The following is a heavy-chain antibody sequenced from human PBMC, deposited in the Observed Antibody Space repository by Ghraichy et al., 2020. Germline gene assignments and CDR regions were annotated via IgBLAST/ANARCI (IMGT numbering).Heavy chain of an antibody. D-gene: IGHD5-18*01. V-gene: IGHV1-8*01. CDR2: MNPNSGNT. CDR1: GYTFTSYD. CDR3: ARGRGSYGPIRYNWFDP. Sequence: ASVKVSCKASGYTFTSYDINWVRQATGQGLEWMGWMNPNSGNTGYAQKFQGRVTMTRNTSISTAYMELSSLRSEDTAVYYCARGRGSYGPIRYNWFDPWGQGTLVTVSS. J-gene: IGHJ5*02.